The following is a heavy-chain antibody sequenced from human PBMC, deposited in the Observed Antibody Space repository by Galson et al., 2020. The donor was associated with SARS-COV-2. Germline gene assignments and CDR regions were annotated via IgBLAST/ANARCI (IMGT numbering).Heavy chain of an antibody. CDR1: VYTLTQLS. D-gene: IGHD6-19*01. J-gene: IGHJ5*02. CDR3: ATSAVAGPLIWFDP. Sequence: SVTVSCKVSVYTLTQLSMHWVRQAPGKGLEWMGGFDPEDGETIYAQKFQGRVTMTEDTSTDTAYMELSSLRSEDPAVYYCATSAVAGPLIWFDPWGKGSLVVVS. CDR2: FDPEDGET. V-gene: IGHV1-24*01.